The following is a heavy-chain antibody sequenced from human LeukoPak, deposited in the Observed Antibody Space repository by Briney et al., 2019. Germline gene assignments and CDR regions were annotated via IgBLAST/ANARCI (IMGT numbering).Heavy chain of an antibody. CDR2: INHSGST. D-gene: IGHD3-22*01. CDR1: GGSISSRSYY. Sequence: SETLSLTCTVSGGSISSRSYYWGWIRQPPGKGLEWIGEINHSGSTNYNPSLKSRVTISVDTSKNQFSLKLSSVTAADTAVYYCARTRGVTMIALDYWGQGTLVTVSS. CDR3: ARTRGVTMIALDY. J-gene: IGHJ4*02. V-gene: IGHV4-39*07.